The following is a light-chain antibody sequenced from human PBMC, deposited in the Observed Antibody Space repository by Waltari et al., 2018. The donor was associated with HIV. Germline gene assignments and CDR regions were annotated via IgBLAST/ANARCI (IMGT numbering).Light chain of an antibody. CDR3: QKYNSALSFT. Sequence: DIQMTQSPSSLSASVGDRVTITCRASQGISNYLAWYQQKPGKVPKLLIYAASTLQSGVPSRFSGSGSGTEFTLTISSLQPEDVATYYCQKYNSALSFTFGPGTKVDIK. CDR2: AAS. CDR1: QGISNY. J-gene: IGKJ3*01. V-gene: IGKV1-27*01.